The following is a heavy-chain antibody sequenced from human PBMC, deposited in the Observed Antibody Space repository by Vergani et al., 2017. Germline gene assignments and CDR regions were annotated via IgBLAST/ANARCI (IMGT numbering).Heavy chain of an antibody. V-gene: IGHV3-30*02. Sequence: QVQLVESGGGVVQPGGSLRLSCAASGFTFSSYGMDWVRQTPGKGLEWLTFIRHDGSNIYYADSVRGRFTISRDNSKNTVSLQMNSLRTEDTALYYCARGYCTNSICRGKVDSWGQGTLVTVSS. CDR2: IRHDGSNI. D-gene: IGHD2-8*01. CDR3: ARGYCTNSICRGKVDS. CDR1: GFTFSSYG. J-gene: IGHJ4*02.